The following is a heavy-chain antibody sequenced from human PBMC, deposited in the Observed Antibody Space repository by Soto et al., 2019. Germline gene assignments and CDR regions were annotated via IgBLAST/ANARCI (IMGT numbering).Heavy chain of an antibody. CDR1: GYTLTELS. Sequence: ASVKVSCKVSGYTLTELSMHWVRQAPGKGLEWMGGSDPEDGETIYAQKFQGRVTMTEDTSTDTAYMELSSLRSEDTAVYYCATADDFWSGPANYGMDVWGQGTTVTVSS. CDR2: SDPEDGET. V-gene: IGHV1-24*01. J-gene: IGHJ6*02. D-gene: IGHD3-3*01. CDR3: ATADDFWSGPANYGMDV.